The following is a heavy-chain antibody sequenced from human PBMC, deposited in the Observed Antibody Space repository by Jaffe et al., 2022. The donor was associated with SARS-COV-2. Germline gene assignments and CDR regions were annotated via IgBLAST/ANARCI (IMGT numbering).Heavy chain of an antibody. V-gene: IGHV4-39*01. J-gene: IGHJ4*02. D-gene: IGHD2-2*01. CDR2: IYYSGST. CDR3: ARTRRWPQALPFDY. CDR1: GGSISSSSYY. Sequence: QLQLQESGPGLVKPSETLSLTCTVSGGSISSSSYYWGWIRQPPGKGLEWIGSIYYSGSTYYNPSLKSRVTISVDTSKNQFSLKLSSVTAADTAVYYCARTRRWPQALPFDYWGQGTLVTVSS.